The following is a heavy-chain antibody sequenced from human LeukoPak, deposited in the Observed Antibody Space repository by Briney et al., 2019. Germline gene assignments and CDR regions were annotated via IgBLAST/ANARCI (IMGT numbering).Heavy chain of an antibody. V-gene: IGHV4-31*03. CDR1: GGSISSGVYY. D-gene: IGHD4-17*01. J-gene: IGHJ3*02. CDR3: ARDLVGDSDAFDI. Sequence: SQTLSLTCTVSGGSISSGVYYWSWIRQHPGKGLEWIGYIYYSGSTYYNPSLKSRVTISVDTSKNQFSLKLSSVTAADTAVYYCARDLVGDSDAFDIWGQGTMVTVSS. CDR2: IYYSGST.